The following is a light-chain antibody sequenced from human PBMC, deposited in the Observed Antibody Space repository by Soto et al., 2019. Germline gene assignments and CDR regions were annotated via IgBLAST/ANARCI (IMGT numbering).Light chain of an antibody. J-gene: IGKJ4*01. CDR3: QQALT. V-gene: IGKV3D-7*01. CDR2: GAS. CDR1: QTVSRYY. Sequence: VLTQSPATLSLSPGGRAILSCRASQTVSRYYVSWYQKKHGQPPRLLIYGASTRATGVPDRFSGSGSGADFTLTISSLQPEDFGVYYCQQALTFGGGT.